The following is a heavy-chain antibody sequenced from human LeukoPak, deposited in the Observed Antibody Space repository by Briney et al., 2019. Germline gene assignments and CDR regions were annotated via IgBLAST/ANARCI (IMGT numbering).Heavy chain of an antibody. CDR2: ISDTGWRT. V-gene: IGHV3-23*01. CDR1: GITLSNYG. D-gene: IGHD3-22*01. CDR3: AKRGVVIRVILVGFHKEAYYFDS. Sequence: GGSLRLSCAVSGITLSNYGMTWVRQAPGKGLEWVAGISDTGWRTNYADSVKGRFTISRDNPKNTLYLQMNSLRAEDTAVYFCAKRGVVIRVILVGFHKEAYYFDSWGQGALVTVSS. J-gene: IGHJ4*02.